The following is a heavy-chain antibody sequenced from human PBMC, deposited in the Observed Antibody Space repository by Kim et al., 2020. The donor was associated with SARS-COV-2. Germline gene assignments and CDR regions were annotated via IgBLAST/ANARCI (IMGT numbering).Heavy chain of an antibody. CDR1: GFTFSSYA. D-gene: IGHD3-16*02. V-gene: IGHV3-23*01. Sequence: GGSLRLSCAASGFTFSSYAMSWVRQAPGKGLEWVSAISGSGGSTYYADSVKGRFTISRDNSKNTLYLQMNSLRAEDTAVYYCAKLPYVWGSYLGDYWGQGTLVTVSS. CDR3: AKLPYVWGSYLGDY. CDR2: ISGSGGST. J-gene: IGHJ4*02.